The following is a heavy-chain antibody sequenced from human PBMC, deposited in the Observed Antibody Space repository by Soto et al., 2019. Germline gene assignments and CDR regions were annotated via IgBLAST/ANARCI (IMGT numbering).Heavy chain of an antibody. CDR2: IKNKADNYAT. CDR1: GFTFSASA. V-gene: IGHV3-73*01. D-gene: IGHD5-12*01. J-gene: IGHJ3*01. Sequence: VQLVESGGGLVQPGGSLKLCCAASGFTFSASALHWVRQASGKGLEWVGHIKNKADNYATTYGASMKGRVTVSRDDSKNTAYLQMNSLTTEDTAVYYCVRRGGLLAEAFDVWGQGTMVTVSS. CDR3: VRRGGLLAEAFDV.